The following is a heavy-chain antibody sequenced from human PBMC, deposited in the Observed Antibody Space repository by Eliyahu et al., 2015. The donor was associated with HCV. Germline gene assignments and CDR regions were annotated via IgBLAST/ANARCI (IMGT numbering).Heavy chain of an antibody. CDR2: IYIGGST. V-gene: IGHV3-53*01. CDR1: GVIVSXXY. CDR3: ARAVGYSSDWYGWLDP. D-gene: IGHD6-13*01. J-gene: IGHJ5*02. Sequence: EVQLVESGXGLIQPGGSLXLTCAASGVIVSXXYMNWVRQAPGKGLEWVAVIYIGGSTFYADSVRGRFTISRDNSKNMVFLQMNSLRAEDTAMYYCARAVGYSSDWYGWLDPWGQGTLVTVSS.